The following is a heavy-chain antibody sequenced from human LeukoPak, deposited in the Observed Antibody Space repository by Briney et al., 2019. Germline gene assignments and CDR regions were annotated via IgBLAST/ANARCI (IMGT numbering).Heavy chain of an antibody. CDR2: INHSGST. J-gene: IGHJ5*02. V-gene: IGHV4-34*01. CDR1: GGSFSGYY. D-gene: IGHD5-24*01. CDR3: ASTVGWLQFGLAIYH. Sequence: PSETLSLTCAVYGGSFSGYYWSWIRQPPGKGLEWIGEINHSGSTNYNPSLKSRVTISVDTSKNQFSLKLSSVTAADTAVYYCASTVGWLQFGLAIYHWGQGTLVTVSS.